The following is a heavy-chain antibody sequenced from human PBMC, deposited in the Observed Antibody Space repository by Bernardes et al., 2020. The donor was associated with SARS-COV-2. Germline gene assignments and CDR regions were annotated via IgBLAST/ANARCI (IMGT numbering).Heavy chain of an antibody. D-gene: IGHD3-22*01. CDR3: ARRLQKYYYDSRGYYFPGYFDY. J-gene: IGHJ4*02. CDR2: VSYNGNT. V-gene: IGHV4-34*01. CDR1: GWTFRGYL. Sequence: SETLSLTCAVSGWTFRGYLLSWLRQSPGKGLEWIGEVSYNGNTNYNPSPKSRGSVSTDTSNNHFSLKLTSVTAADTAVYFCARRLQKYYYDSRGYYFPGYFDYWGQGTLVTVSS.